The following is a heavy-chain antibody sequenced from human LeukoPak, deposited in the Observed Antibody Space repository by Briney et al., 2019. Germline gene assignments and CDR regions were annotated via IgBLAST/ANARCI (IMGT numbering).Heavy chain of an antibody. Sequence: KISCKASGYSFSNYWIGWVRQAPGQGLEWMGGIIPIFGTANYAQKFQGRVTITADKSTSTAYMELSSLRSEDTAVYYCAPFRSSSWYGNWFDPWGQGTLVTVSS. J-gene: IGHJ5*02. D-gene: IGHD6-13*01. CDR3: APFRSSSWYGNWFDP. CDR1: GYSFSNYW. CDR2: IIPIFGTA. V-gene: IGHV1-69*06.